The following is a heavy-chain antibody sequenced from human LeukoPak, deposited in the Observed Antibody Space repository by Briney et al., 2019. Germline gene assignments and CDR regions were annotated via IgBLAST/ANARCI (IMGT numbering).Heavy chain of an antibody. V-gene: IGHV3-23*01. CDR2: ISGSGGST. Sequence: AGGSLRLSCAASGFTFSSHSMNWVRQAPGKGLEWVSAISGSGGSTYYADSVKGRFTISRDNSKNTLYLQMNSLRAEDTAVYYCAKDWYYYDSSGPHAFDIWGQGTMVTVSS. J-gene: IGHJ3*02. CDR3: AKDWYYYDSSGPHAFDI. D-gene: IGHD3-22*01. CDR1: GFTFSSHS.